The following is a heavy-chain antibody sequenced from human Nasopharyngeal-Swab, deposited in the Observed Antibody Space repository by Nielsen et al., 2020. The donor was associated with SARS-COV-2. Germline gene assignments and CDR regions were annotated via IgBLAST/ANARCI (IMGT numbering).Heavy chain of an antibody. D-gene: IGHD2-2*01. CDR1: GGSFSGYY. V-gene: IGHV4-34*01. CDR2: INHSGST. CDR3: ARISRALECSSTSCYRYYYYGMDV. J-gene: IGHJ6*02. Sequence: SETLSLTCAVYGGSFSGYYWSWIRQPPGKGLEWIGEINHSGSTNYNPSLKSRVTISVDTSKNQFSLKLSSVTAADTAVYYCARISRALECSSTSCYRYYYYGMDVWGQGTTVTVSS.